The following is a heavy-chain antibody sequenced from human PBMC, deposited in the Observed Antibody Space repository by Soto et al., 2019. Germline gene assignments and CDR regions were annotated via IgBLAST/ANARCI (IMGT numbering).Heavy chain of an antibody. D-gene: IGHD3-3*01. CDR3: SRAVLRSWERTPSYCRYG. CDR1: GSPISSSG. CDR2: ISAYNGTT. V-gene: IGHV1-18*01. Sequence: ASEKAFCKASGSPISSSGISRVRQAPGQGIEWMGWISAYNGTTISEQKLQGRVTMTTDTSTSTAFMELRSLRTGDTSVYDCSRAVLRSWERTPSYCRYGWGQGSTFAISS. J-gene: IGHJ6*02.